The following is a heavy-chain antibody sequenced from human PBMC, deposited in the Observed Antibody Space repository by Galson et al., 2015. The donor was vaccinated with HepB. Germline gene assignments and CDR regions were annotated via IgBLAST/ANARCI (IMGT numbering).Heavy chain of an antibody. CDR1: GFTFSDDW. CDR2: IRTDGSDQ. D-gene: IGHD1-26*01. CDR3: ARDYQWGFDS. V-gene: IGHV3-7*01. Sequence: SLRLSCAASGFTFSDDWMSWVRQAPGKGLEWLANIRTDGSDQYYVESVRGRLTISRDNAKHSLSLQMNGLGVEDTAVYYCARDYQWGFDSWGQGTLVTVSS. J-gene: IGHJ4*02.